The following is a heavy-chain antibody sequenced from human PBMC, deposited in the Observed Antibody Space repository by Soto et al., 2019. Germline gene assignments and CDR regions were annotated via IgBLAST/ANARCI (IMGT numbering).Heavy chain of an antibody. CDR2: ISSNGGST. D-gene: IGHD2-8*01. CDR1: GFTFSSYA. J-gene: IGHJ4*02. CDR3: ARAGPYCTNGVCYSDY. V-gene: IGHV3-64*01. Sequence: GGSLRLSCAASGFTFSSYAMHWVRQAPGKGLEYVSAISSNGGSTYYANSVKGRFTISRDNSKNTLYLQMGSLRAEDMAVYYCARAGPYCTNGVCYSDYWGQGTLVTVSS.